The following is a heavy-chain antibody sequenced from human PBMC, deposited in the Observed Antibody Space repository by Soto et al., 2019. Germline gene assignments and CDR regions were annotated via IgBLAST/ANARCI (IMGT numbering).Heavy chain of an antibody. CDR1: SGSISSSNW. CDR3: MIVLLEEMKGYYYMDV. J-gene: IGHJ6*03. D-gene: IGHD3-16*02. Sequence: QVQLQESGPGLVKPSGTLSLTCAVSSGSISSSNWWSWVRQPPGKGLEWIGEIYHSGSTNYNPSLKSRVTISVDKSKNQFSLKLSSVTAADTAVYYCMIVLLEEMKGYYYMDVWGKGTTVTVSS. CDR2: IYHSGST. V-gene: IGHV4-4*02.